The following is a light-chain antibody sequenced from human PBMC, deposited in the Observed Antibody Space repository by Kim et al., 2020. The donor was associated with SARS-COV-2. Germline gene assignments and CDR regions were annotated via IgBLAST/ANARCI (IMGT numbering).Light chain of an antibody. J-gene: IGLJ3*02. CDR1: SSNIGSNY. V-gene: IGLV1-47*01. CDR2: KNN. Sequence: QSVLTQSPSASGTLGQRVTISCSGTSSNIGSNYVCWYQQLPGTAPKLLIYKNNQRPSGVPDRFSGSKSGTSASLAISGLRSEDEADYYCETWDDSLSVVVFGGGTQLTVL. CDR3: ETWDDSLSVVV.